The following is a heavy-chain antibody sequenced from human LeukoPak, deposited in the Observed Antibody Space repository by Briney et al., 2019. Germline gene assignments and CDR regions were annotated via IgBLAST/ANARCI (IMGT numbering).Heavy chain of an antibody. Sequence: SETLSPTCTVSGGSISSYYWSWIRQPAGKGLEWIGRVHTSGSTNYNPSLKSRVTMSVDTSKNQFSLRLSSVTAADTAVYYCARDEGSGWHDYWGQGTLVTVSS. CDR2: VHTSGST. CDR1: GGSISSYY. CDR3: ARDEGSGWHDY. J-gene: IGHJ4*02. D-gene: IGHD6-19*01. V-gene: IGHV4-4*07.